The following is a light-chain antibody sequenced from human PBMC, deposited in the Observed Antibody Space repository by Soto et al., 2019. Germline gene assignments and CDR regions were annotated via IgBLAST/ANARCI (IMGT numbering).Light chain of an antibody. V-gene: IGKV1-27*01. CDR1: QGINNH. CDR3: QNYNSAPPACT. Sequence: DFQMTQSPSSLSASVGDRVTITCRASQGINNHLAWFQQKPGKVPKVLIYAASTLQSGVPSRFSGSGSGTDFTLTISILQPEDVATYYCQNYNSAPPACTFGGGTKGESK. CDR2: AAS. J-gene: IGKJ4*01.